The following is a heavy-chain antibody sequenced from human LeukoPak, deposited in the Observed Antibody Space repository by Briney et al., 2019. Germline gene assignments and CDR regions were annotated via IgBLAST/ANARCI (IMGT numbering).Heavy chain of an antibody. J-gene: IGHJ4*02. CDR1: GFTFSSYN. CDR2: ISGGSGAI. Sequence: GGSLRLSCAASGFTFSSYNMIWVRQAPGKGLEWVSYISGGSGAIYYTDSVRGRFTISRDNARNSLALQMNSLRVEDTAVYYCAREDGYCSGGNCYSYFDSWGPGALVTVSS. CDR3: AREDGYCSGGNCYSYFDS. V-gene: IGHV3-48*01. D-gene: IGHD2-15*01.